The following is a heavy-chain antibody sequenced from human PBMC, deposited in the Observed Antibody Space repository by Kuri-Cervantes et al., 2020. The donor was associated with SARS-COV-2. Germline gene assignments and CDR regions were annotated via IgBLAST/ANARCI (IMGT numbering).Heavy chain of an antibody. D-gene: IGHD2-15*01. CDR2: IRPDGGWT. CDR1: GFRFNESP. Sequence: ETLSLTCVASGFRFNESPMHRVRQAPGKGLEYVSVIRPDGGWTSYGNSVRGRFTVSRDNSRNTLYLQMDRLTAEDLGVYYCAKEGGSSGVAGYFDWWGQGTLVTVSS. V-gene: IGHV3-64*01. J-gene: IGHJ4*02. CDR3: AKEGGSSGVAGYFDW.